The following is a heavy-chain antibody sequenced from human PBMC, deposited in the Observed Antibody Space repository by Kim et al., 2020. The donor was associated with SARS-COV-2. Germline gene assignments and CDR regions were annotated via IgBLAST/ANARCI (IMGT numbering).Heavy chain of an antibody. CDR3: ARKSIAAAGKGGLDY. D-gene: IGHD6-13*01. Sequence: KCPGRVTVTRDTSTRTVYMELSSLRSEDTAVYYCARKSIAAAGKGGLDYWGQGTLVTVSS. V-gene: IGHV1-46*01. J-gene: IGHJ4*02.